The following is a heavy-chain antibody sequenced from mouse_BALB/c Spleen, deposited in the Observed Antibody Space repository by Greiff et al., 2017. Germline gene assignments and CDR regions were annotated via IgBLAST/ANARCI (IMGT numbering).Heavy chain of an antibody. CDR1: GFSLTSYG. CDR2: IWAGGSA. Sequence: VKLVESGPGLVAPSQTLSITCTVSGFSLTSYGVHWVRQPPGKGLEWLGVIWAGGSANYNSALMSRLSISKDNSKSQVFLKMISLQTDDTAMYYCAREEYGNYGDAMDYWGQGTSVTVSS. J-gene: IGHJ4*01. CDR3: AREEYGNYGDAMDY. D-gene: IGHD2-10*02. V-gene: IGHV2-9*02.